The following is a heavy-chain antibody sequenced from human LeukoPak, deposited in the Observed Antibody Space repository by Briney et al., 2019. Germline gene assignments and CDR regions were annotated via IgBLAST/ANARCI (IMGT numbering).Heavy chain of an antibody. CDR2: INHSGST. CDR3: ARAGRGGYRG. Sequence: SETLSLTCAVYGGSFSGYYWSWIRQPPGKGLEWIGEINHSGSTNYNPSLKSRVTISVDTSKNQFSLKLSSVTAADTAVYYCARAGRGGYRGWGQGTLVTVSS. V-gene: IGHV4-34*01. CDR1: GGSFSGYY. J-gene: IGHJ4*02. D-gene: IGHD5-24*01.